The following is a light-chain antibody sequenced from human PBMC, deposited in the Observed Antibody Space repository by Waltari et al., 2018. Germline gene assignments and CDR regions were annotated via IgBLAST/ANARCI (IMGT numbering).Light chain of an antibody. CDR2: GSS. CDR1: GSTIGAGYD. Sequence: QSVLTQPPSVSGAPGQRVTISCPGRGSTIGAGYDVHWYQHPPRAAPKPLIYGSSSRPLGVPDRFFGSTSGTSASLAITGLQAEDEGDYYCQSYDTSLSVVFGGGTKLTVL. CDR3: QSYDTSLSVV. J-gene: IGLJ3*02. V-gene: IGLV1-40*01.